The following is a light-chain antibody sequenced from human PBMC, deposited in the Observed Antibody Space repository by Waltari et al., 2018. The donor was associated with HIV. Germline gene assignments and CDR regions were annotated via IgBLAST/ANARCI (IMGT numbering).Light chain of an antibody. V-gene: IGKV3-15*01. CDR2: DAS. CDR1: QSVGSK. CDR3: QQYSNWPPYT. Sequence: EIVMTQSPATLSVSAGERATLACWASQSVGSKLAWYQRRPGQAPRLLIYDASTRATGIPARFSGSGSGTDFTLTISSLQSEDCAVYYCQQYSNWPPYTYGQGTKLEI. J-gene: IGKJ2*01.